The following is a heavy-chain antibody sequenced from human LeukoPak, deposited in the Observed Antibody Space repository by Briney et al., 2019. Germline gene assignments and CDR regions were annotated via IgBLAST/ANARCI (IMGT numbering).Heavy chain of an antibody. CDR2: ISYDGSNK. CDR3: AKDPGSGWNLDY. CDR1: GFTFSSYG. V-gene: IGHV3-30*18. J-gene: IGHJ4*02. D-gene: IGHD6-25*01. Sequence: QPGRSLRLSCAASGFTFSSYGMHWVRQAPGKGLEWVAVISYDGSNKYYADSVKGRFTISRDNSKNTLYLQMNSLRAEDTAVYYCAKDPGSGWNLDYWGQGTLVTVSS.